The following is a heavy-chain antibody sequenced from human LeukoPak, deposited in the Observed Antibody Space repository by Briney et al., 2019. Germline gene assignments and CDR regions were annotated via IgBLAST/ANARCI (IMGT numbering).Heavy chain of an antibody. J-gene: IGHJ4*02. D-gene: IGHD3-10*01. V-gene: IGHV3-11*04. CDR1: GFTFSDYY. CDR2: ISSSGSTI. CDR3: ARGGLLWFGELLYHDY. Sequence: PGGSLRLSCAASGFTFSDYYMSWIRQAPGKGLEWVSYISSSGSTIYYPDSVKGRFTISRRNAKNSLYLQMNSRRAEDTAVYYCARGGLLWFGELLYHDYWGQGTLVTVSS.